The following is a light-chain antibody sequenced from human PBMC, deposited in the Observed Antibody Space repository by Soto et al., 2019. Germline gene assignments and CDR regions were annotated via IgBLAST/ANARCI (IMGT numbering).Light chain of an antibody. J-gene: IGKJ3*01. V-gene: IGKV3-20*01. CDR1: QNVYSNF. CDR2: GTS. CDR3: HQYGNSPLT. Sequence: ETVLTQSPGTLSLSPGDRATLSCRASQNVYSNFVGWYQQRPGQAPRLLIYGTSTRATDIPDRFSGSGSGTDFPLTISRLEPDDFAVYFCHQYGNSPLTFGPGTKVDF.